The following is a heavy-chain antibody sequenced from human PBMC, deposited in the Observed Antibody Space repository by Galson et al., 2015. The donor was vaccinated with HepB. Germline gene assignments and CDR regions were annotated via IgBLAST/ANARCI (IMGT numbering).Heavy chain of an antibody. CDR1: GYTFTSYD. V-gene: IGHV1-8*01. CDR2: MNPNSGNT. CDR3: ARGGVDIVAPPDWDSYYYYGMDV. Sequence: SVKVSCKASGYTFTSYDINWVRQATGQGLERMGWMNPNSGNTGYAQKFQGRVTMTRNTSISTAYMELSSLRSEDTAVYYCARGGVDIVAPPDWDSYYYYGMDVWGQGTTVTVSS. J-gene: IGHJ6*02. D-gene: IGHD5-12*01.